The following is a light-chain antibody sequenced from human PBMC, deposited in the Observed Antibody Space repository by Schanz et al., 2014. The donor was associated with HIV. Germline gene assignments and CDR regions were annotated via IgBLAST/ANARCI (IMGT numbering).Light chain of an antibody. CDR3: GSFTTSSTWV. V-gene: IGLV2-8*01. CDR1: SSDVGDYNY. Sequence: QSALTQPPSASGSPGQSVTISCTGTSSDVGDYNYVSWYQQHPGTAPKIMIYEVSKRPSGVPDRFSGSKSGNTASLTISGLQSEDEAFYYCGSFTTSSTWVFGGGTKLTVL. CDR2: EVS. J-gene: IGLJ3*02.